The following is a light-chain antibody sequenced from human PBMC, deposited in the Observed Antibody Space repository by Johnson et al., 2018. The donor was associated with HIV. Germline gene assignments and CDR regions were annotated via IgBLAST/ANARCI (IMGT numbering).Light chain of an antibody. CDR1: SSNIGNNY. CDR2: DNN. J-gene: IGLJ1*01. V-gene: IGLV1-51*01. CDR3: GTWDSRLRVVF. Sequence: QSVLTQPPSVSAAPGQKVTISCSGSSSNIGNNYVSWYQQLPGRAPKLLIYDNNKRPSGIPDRFSGSKSGTSATLGITGLQTGVEADYYCGTWDSRLRVVFFGTGTKVTVL.